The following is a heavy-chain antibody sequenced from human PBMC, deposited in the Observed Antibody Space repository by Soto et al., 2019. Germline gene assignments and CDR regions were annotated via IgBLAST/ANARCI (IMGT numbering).Heavy chain of an antibody. J-gene: IGHJ4*02. Sequence: SETLSLTCAVYGGAFSGYYWSWIRQPPGKGLEWIGEINHSGSTNYNPSLKSRVTISVDTSKNQFSLKLSSVTAADTAVYYCARGVSKYSSSWTLLYYFDYWGQGTLVTVSS. CDR3: ARGVSKYSSSWTLLYYFDY. D-gene: IGHD6-13*01. V-gene: IGHV4-34*01. CDR2: INHSGST. CDR1: GGAFSGYY.